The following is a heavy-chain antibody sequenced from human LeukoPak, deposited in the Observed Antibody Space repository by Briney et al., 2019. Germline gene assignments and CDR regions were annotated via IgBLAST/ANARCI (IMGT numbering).Heavy chain of an antibody. D-gene: IGHD2-15*01. CDR3: AKNAGGSCYSTLDV. V-gene: IGHV3-23*01. Sequence: GALRLSCAASEFTFSTRAMSWVRQAPGEGLEWVSVICGSDRGTYYADSVKGRFTISRDNSKNTLYLQMNSLRAEDTAVYYCAKNAGGSCYSTLDVWGQGTTVTVS. J-gene: IGHJ6*02. CDR2: ICGSDRGT. CDR1: EFTFSTRA.